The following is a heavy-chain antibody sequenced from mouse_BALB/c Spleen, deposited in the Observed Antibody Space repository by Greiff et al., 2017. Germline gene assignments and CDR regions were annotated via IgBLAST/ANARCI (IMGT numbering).Heavy chain of an antibody. CDR2: ISSGGSYT. V-gene: IGHV5-9-4*01. Sequence: EVHLVESGGGLVKPGGSLKLSCAASGFTFSSYAMSWVRQSPEKRLEWVAEISSGGSYTYYPDTVTGRFTISRDNAKNTLYLEMSSLRSEDTAMYYCARDYYGSSYRFAYWGQGTLVTVSA. D-gene: IGHD1-1*01. CDR1: GFTFSSYA. CDR3: ARDYYGSSYRFAY. J-gene: IGHJ3*01.